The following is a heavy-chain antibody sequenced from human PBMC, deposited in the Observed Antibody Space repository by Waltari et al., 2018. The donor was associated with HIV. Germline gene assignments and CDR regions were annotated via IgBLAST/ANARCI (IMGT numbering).Heavy chain of an antibody. CDR1: GFTFYHQG. V-gene: IGHV3-30*18. Sequence: VQLVECGGGAVQTGRSRRLSCAASGFTFYHQGIHWVRQAPGKGLEWVAVISYDRSTKDYADSVKGRFTISRDNSKKTVYLQMNSLRAEDTAVYYCAKDRAFFQVGYSIIWGQGTLVTVSS. J-gene: IGHJ4*02. CDR3: AKDRAFFQVGYSII. CDR2: ISYDRSTK. D-gene: IGHD5-12*01.